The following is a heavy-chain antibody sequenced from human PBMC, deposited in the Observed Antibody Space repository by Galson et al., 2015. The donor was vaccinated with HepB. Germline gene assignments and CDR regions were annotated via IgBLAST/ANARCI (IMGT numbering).Heavy chain of an antibody. CDR1: GFTFSNSV. J-gene: IGHJ5*02. D-gene: IGHD3-10*01. V-gene: IGHV3-23*01. CDR2: IYAAPIKT. Sequence: SLRLSCAASGFTFSNSVMTWVRQAPGKGLEWVSSIYAAPIKTYYIDSVKGRFTISRDNSKNTLYLQMNGLRVEDTAVYYCAKGADYYGPGNYQNWFDPWGQGTLVIVSA. CDR3: AKGADYYGPGNYQNWFDP.